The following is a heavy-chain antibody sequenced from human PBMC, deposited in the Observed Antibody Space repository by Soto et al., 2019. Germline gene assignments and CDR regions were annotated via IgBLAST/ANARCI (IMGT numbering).Heavy chain of an antibody. Sequence: GGSLRLSCAASGFTFSNFAMNWVRQAPGKGLEWVSVISGTADTTYNADPVKGRSTISRDNSKNTVYLQMNSLRAEDTALYYCAKGYCSSTSCSFDYWGQGTLVTVSS. CDR2: ISGTADTT. D-gene: IGHD2-2*01. CDR1: GFTFSNFA. J-gene: IGHJ4*02. V-gene: IGHV3-23*01. CDR3: AKGYCSSTSCSFDY.